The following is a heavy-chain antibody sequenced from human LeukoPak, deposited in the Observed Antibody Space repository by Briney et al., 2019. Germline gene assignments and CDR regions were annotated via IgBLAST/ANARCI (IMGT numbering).Heavy chain of an antibody. CDR1: GGSISSSSYY. J-gene: IGHJ3*02. CDR2: IYYSGST. Sequence: SETLSLTCTVSGGSISSSSYYWGWIRQPPGKGLEWIGSIYYSGSTYYNPSLKSRVTISVDTSKNQFSLKLSSVTAADTAVYYCAGIIWLRAFDIWGQGTMVTVSS. D-gene: IGHD5-12*01. CDR3: AGIIWLRAFDI. V-gene: IGHV4-39*07.